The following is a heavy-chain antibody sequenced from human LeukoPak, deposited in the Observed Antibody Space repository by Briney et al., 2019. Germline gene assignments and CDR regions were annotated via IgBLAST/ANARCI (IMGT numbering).Heavy chain of an antibody. J-gene: IGHJ2*01. CDR3: AKDVSNYFWYFDL. D-gene: IGHD2/OR15-2a*01. V-gene: IGHV3-23*01. CDR1: GFTFSSSA. Sequence: QAGGSLRLSCAASGFTFSSSAMSWVRQAPGKGLEWVSIISGSTGNTEYADSVKGRFTVSRDNSKNTLYLQMNGLRAEDTAVYYCAKDVSNYFWYFDLWGRGTLVTVSS. CDR2: ISGSTGNT.